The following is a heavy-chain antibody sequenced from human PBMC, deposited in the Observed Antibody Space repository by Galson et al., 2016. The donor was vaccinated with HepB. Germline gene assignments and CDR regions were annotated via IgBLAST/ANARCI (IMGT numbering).Heavy chain of an antibody. CDR2: IKQDGSDI. J-gene: IGHJ6*02. Sequence: SLRLSCAASGFTFSHYWMSWVRQAPGKGLEWVANIKQDGSDIYYVDSVKGRFTISRHSSKNTLYLQMNSLRAEDTAVYYCAGEGIAVAGAPHYYYGMDVWGQGTTVTVSS. CDR1: GFTFSHYW. V-gene: IGHV3-7*03. D-gene: IGHD6-19*01. CDR3: AGEGIAVAGAPHYYYGMDV.